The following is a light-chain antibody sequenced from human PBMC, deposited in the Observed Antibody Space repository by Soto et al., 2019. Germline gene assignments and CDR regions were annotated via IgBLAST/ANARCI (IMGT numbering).Light chain of an antibody. CDR2: DVS. CDR3: CSYAGSNTWV. J-gene: IGLJ3*02. V-gene: IGLV2-14*03. Sequence: QSALTQPASVSGSPGQSITISCTETSSDVAEYKYVSWYQQHPGRAPKLIIYDVSNRPSGVSNRFSGSKSGNTASLTISGLQAEDEADYYCCSYAGSNTWVFGGGTKLTVL. CDR1: SSDVAEYKY.